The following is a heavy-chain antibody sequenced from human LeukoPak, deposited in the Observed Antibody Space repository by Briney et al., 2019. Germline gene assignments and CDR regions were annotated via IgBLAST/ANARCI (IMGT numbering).Heavy chain of an antibody. D-gene: IGHD1-7*01. CDR3: TTDSNWNYRTSYY. J-gene: IGHJ4*02. CDR1: GFTFSNAW. Sequence: GGSLRLSCAASGFTFSNAWMSWVRQAPGKGLEWVGRIKSKTDGGTTDYAAPVKGRFTISRDDSKNTLYLQMNSLNTEDTAVYYCTTDSNWNYRTSYYWGQGTLVTVSS. V-gene: IGHV3-15*01. CDR2: IKSKTDGGTT.